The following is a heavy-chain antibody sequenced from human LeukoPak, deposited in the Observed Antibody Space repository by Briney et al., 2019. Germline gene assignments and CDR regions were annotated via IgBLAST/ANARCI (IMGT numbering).Heavy chain of an antibody. D-gene: IGHD2-15*01. J-gene: IGHJ5*02. CDR3: ARDCSGGSCSSFDP. CDR2: FDPEDGET. CDR1: GYTLTELS. Sequence: GASVKVSCKVSGYTLTELSMHWVRQAPGKGLEWMGGFDPEDGETIYAQKFQGRVTMTEDTSTDTAYMELSSLRSEDTAVYYCARDCSGGSCSSFDPWGQGTLVTVSS. V-gene: IGHV1-24*01.